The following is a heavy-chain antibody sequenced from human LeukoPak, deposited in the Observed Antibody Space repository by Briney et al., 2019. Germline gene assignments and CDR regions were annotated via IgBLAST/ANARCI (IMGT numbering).Heavy chain of an antibody. CDR1: GFTFSSYA. Sequence: GGSLRLSCAASGFTFSSYAMSWVRQAPGKGLEWVSAISGSGGSTYYADSVKGRFTISRDNSKNTVYLQMNSLRTEDTAVYYCARDIGGDGYSHFDYWGQGTLVTVSS. CDR2: ISGSGGST. J-gene: IGHJ4*02. D-gene: IGHD5-24*01. CDR3: ARDIGGDGYSHFDY. V-gene: IGHV3-23*01.